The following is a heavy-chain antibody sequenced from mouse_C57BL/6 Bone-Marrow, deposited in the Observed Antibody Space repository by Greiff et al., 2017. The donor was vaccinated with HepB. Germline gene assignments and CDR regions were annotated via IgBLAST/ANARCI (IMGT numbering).Heavy chain of an antibody. CDR2: IDPSDSET. J-gene: IGHJ4*01. CDR1: GYTFTSYW. Sequence: QVQLQQPGAELVRPGSSVKLSCKASGYTFTSYWMHWVKQRPIQGLEWIGNIDPSDSETHYNQKFKDKATLTVDKSSSTAYMQLSSLTSEDSAVYYCATYGYDPYYYAMDYWGQGTSVTVSS. CDR3: ATYGYDPYYYAMDY. D-gene: IGHD2-2*01. V-gene: IGHV1-52*01.